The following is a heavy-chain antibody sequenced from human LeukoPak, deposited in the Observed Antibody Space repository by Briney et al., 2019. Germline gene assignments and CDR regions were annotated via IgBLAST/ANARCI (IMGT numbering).Heavy chain of an antibody. D-gene: IGHD5-18*01. V-gene: IGHV3-23*01. Sequence: PGGSLRLSCAASGFTFSTYAMSWVRQSPGKGLEWVSAISGSDAGTYYADSVKGRFTISRDNSKNTLYLQMNSLRAEDTAVYYCARQQLQLWYDWGQGTLVTVSS. J-gene: IGHJ4*02. CDR3: ARQQLQLWYD. CDR2: ISGSDAGT. CDR1: GFTFSTYA.